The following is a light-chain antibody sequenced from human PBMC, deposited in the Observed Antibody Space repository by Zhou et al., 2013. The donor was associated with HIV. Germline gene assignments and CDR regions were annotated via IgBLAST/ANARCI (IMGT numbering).Light chain of an antibody. CDR1: QGIGKA. CDR2: DVS. J-gene: IGKJ3*01. Sequence: AIQLTQSPSSLSASVGDRVTLTCRASQGIGKALAWYQQKPGKAPKLLIYDVSTLQTGVPSTFSGSGSETDFTLTISSLQPEDFATYYCQQSYSSPFTFGPGTKVDIK. V-gene: IGKV1-13*02. CDR3: QQSYSSPFT.